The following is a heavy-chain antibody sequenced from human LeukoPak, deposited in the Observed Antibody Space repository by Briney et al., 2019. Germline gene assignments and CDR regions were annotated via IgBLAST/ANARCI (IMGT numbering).Heavy chain of an antibody. CDR1: GFTFSDYY. D-gene: IGHD3-3*01. CDR3: ARDTAYYDFWSGYSYNWFDP. J-gene: IGHJ5*02. V-gene: IGHV3-66*01. Sequence: GGSLRLSCAASGFTFSDYYMSWIRQAPGKGLEWVSVIYSDGSTYYGDSVKGRFTISRDNSKNTLYLQMNSLRAEDTAVYYCARDTAYYDFWSGYSYNWFDPWGQGTLVTVSS. CDR2: IYSDGST.